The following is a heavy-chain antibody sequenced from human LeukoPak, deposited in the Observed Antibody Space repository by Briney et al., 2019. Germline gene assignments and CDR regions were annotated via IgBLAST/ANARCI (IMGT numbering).Heavy chain of an antibody. CDR2: ISSISSYI. CDR1: GFTFSSYS. CDR3: ARDHSRFLEWLSGSPYSDY. V-gene: IGHV3-21*01. Sequence: GGSLRLSCAASGFTFSSYSMNWVRQAPGKGLEWVSSISSISSYIYYADSVKGRFTISRANAKTSLYLQMTSLSAEDTAVYYCARDHSRFLEWLSGSPYSDYWGQGTLVTVSS. J-gene: IGHJ4*02. D-gene: IGHD3-3*01.